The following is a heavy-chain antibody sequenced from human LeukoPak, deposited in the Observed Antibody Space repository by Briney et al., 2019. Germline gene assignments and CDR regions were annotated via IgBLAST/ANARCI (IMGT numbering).Heavy chain of an antibody. V-gene: IGHV1-2*02. CDR1: GYTFTGYY. CDR2: INPNSGGT. CDR3: ARDQGYYYDSCGYYSSFDY. Sequence: ASVKVSCKASGYTFTGYYMHWVRQAPGQGLAWMGWINPNSGGTNYAQKFQGRVTMTRDTSISTAYMELSRLRSDDTAVYYCARDQGYYYDSCGYYSSFDYWGQGTLVTVSS. J-gene: IGHJ4*02. D-gene: IGHD3-22*01.